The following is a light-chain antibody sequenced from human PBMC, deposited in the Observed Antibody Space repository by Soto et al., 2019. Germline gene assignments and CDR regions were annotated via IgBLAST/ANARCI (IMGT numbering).Light chain of an antibody. J-gene: IGKJ1*01. CDR3: QQYGSSPET. Sequence: EXVLTQSPGTLSLSPGERTTLSCRASQSVSSSSLAWYQQKPGQAPSLLIYGASSRATGVPDRFSGSGSGTDFTLTISRLEPEDFAVYYCQQYGSSPETFGQGTKVEIK. CDR2: GAS. CDR1: QSVSSSS. V-gene: IGKV3-20*01.